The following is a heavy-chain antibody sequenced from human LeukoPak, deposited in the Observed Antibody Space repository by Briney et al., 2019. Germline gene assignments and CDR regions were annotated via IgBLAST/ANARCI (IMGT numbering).Heavy chain of an antibody. V-gene: IGHV3-23*01. D-gene: IGHD3-22*01. J-gene: IGHJ4*02. Sequence: GGSLRLSCAASGFTFSSYGMSWVRQAPGKGLEWVSAISGSGGSTYYADSVKGRFTISRDNSKNTLYLQMNSLRAEDTAVYYCAKSGYYYDSSGYYRDYFDYWGQGTLVTVSS. CDR3: AKSGYYYDSSGYYRDYFDY. CDR2: ISGSGGST. CDR1: GFTFSSYG.